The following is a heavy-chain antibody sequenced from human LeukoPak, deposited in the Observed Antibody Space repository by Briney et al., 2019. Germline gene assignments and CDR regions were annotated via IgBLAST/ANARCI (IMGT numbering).Heavy chain of an antibody. CDR2: INHSGSA. J-gene: IGHJ4*02. D-gene: IGHD3-10*01. CDR1: GGSFSGYY. CDR3: ASHYGSGFGS. Sequence: SETLSLTCAVDGGSFSGYYWSWIRQPPGKGLEWIGEINHSGSANYNPSLKSRVTISVDTSKNQFSLKLSSVTAADTAMYYCASHYGSGFGSWGQGTLVTVSS. V-gene: IGHV4-34*01.